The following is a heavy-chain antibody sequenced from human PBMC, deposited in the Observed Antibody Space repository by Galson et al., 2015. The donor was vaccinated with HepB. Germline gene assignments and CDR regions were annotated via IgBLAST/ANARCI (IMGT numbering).Heavy chain of an antibody. V-gene: IGHV3-23*01. CDR1: GFTFNSFG. Sequence: SLRLSCAASGFTFNSFGMSWVRQASGKGLEWLSVISGSGGSTYYADSVKGRFTISRDSSRNTLYLQMNSLRAEDTAVYYCAKTGEMATISGYFYYGMDVWGQGTTVTVSS. CDR2: ISGSGGST. CDR3: AKTGEMATISGYFYYGMDV. J-gene: IGHJ6*02. D-gene: IGHD5-24*01.